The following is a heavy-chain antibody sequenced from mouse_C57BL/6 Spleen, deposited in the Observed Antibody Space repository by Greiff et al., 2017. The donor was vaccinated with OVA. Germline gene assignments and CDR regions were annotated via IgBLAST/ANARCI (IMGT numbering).Heavy chain of an antibody. CDR3: ARGGYDAYYFDY. J-gene: IGHJ2*01. D-gene: IGHD2-2*01. CDR1: GFTFSDYG. Sequence: EVKLVESGGGLVKPGGSLKLSCAASGFTFSDYGMHWVRQAPEKGLEWVAYISSGSSTIYYADTVKGRFTISRDNAKNTLFLQMTSLRSEDTAMYYCARGGYDAYYFDYWGQGTTLTVSS. CDR2: ISSGSSTI. V-gene: IGHV5-17*01.